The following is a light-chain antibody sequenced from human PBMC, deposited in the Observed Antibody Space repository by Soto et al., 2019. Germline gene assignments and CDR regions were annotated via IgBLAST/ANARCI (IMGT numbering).Light chain of an antibody. CDR2: EVS. CDR3: GSYTSSSTLGV. Sequence: QPASVSGSPGQSITISCTGTSSDVGGYNYVSWYQQHPGKAPKLMIYEVSNRPSGVSNRFSGSKSGNTASLTISGLQAEDEADYYCGSYTSSSTLGVFGGGTKLTVL. CDR1: SSDVGGYNY. V-gene: IGLV2-14*01. J-gene: IGLJ2*01.